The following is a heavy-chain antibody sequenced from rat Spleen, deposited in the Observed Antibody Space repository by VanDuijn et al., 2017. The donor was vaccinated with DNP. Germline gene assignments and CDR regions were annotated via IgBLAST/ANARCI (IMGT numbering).Heavy chain of an antibody. CDR3: TRDPLYNSGALDA. D-gene: IGHD4-3*01. J-gene: IGHJ4*01. CDR2: ISSGGNT. Sequence: QVQLIESEPGLVQPSQTLSLTCDVSGFSLTRFGVTWIRQPPGKGLEWIAAISSGGNTYYNSSLQSRLSVSRDTSKSQVFLKMNSLQTEDTAIYFCTRDPLYNSGALDAWGQGTSVTVSS. V-gene: IGHV2S12*01. CDR1: GFSLTRFG.